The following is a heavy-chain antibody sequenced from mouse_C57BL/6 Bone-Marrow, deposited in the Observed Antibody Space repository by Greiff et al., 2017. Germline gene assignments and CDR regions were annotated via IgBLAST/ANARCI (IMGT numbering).Heavy chain of an antibody. J-gene: IGHJ2*01. Sequence: QVQLKQSGAELARPGASVKLSCKASGYTFTSYGISWVKQRTGQGLEWIGELYPRSGNTYYNEKFKGKATLTADQSSSTAYMELRSLTAEDSAVYFCARVPYYYGSNCFDYWGQGTTLTVSA. CDR2: LYPRSGNT. CDR3: ARVPYYYGSNCFDY. D-gene: IGHD1-1*01. V-gene: IGHV1-81*01. CDR1: GYTFTSYG.